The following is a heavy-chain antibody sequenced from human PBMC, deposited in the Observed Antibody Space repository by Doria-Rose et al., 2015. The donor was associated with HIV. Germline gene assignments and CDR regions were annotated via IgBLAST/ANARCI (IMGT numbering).Heavy chain of an antibody. V-gene: IGHV3-9*01. CDR2: ISCDSGAI. CDR1: GFSFESYA. CDR3: AKAPIIGPKYYFYMDV. D-gene: IGHD3-3*01. Sequence: VQLVESGGGLVQPGRSLRLSCVGSGFSFESYAMHWVRLAPAKCLASVAGISCDSGAIGNADSVEGRLIISRDNAKKSVYLEMRSLRPEDTAFYYCAKAPIIGPKYYFYMDVWGKGTSVTVSS. J-gene: IGHJ6*03.